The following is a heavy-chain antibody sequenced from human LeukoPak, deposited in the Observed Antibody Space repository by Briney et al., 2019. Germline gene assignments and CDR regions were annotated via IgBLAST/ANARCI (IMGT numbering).Heavy chain of an antibody. CDR2: ISSSSSYI. J-gene: IGHJ4*02. D-gene: IGHD2-2*01. V-gene: IGHV3-21*01. CDR3: ARDACSSTSCYYDY. Sequence: PGGSLRLSCAASGFTFSSYSMNWVRQAPGKGLEWVSSISSSSSYIYYADSVKGRFTISRDNAKNSLYLQMNSLRAEDTAVYYCARDACSSTSCYYDYWGQGTLVTVSS. CDR1: GFTFSSYS.